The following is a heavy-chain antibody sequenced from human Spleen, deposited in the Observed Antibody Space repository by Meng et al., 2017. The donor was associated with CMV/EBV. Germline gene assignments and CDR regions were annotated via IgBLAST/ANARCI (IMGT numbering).Heavy chain of an antibody. CDR3: ARVADQLPFDY. V-gene: IGHV1-2*02. J-gene: IGHJ4*02. CDR2: INPNSGGT. Sequence: ASVKVSCKASGYTFTGYYMHWVRQAPGQGLEWMGWINPNSGGTNYAQKFQGRVTMTRDSSVSSVYMELSRLRSDDTALYYCARVADQLPFDYWGQGTLVTVSS. CDR1: GYTFTGYY. D-gene: IGHD2-2*01.